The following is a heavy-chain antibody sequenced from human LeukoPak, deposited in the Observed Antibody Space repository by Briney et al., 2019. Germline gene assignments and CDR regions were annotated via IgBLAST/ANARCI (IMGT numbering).Heavy chain of an antibody. CDR3: AREGVWRQQLVDYYYGMDV. J-gene: IGHJ6*02. CDR2: INSDGSST. D-gene: IGHD6-13*01. CDR1: GFTFSSYW. V-gene: IGHV3-74*01. Sequence: GGSLRLSCAASGFTFSSYWMHRVRQAPGKGLVWVSRINSDGSSTSYADSVKGRFTISRDNAKNTLYLQMNSPRAEDTAVYYCAREGVWRQQLVDYYYGMDVWGQGTTVTVSS.